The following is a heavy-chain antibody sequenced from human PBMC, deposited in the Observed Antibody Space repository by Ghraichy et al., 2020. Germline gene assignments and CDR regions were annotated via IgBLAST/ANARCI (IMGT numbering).Heavy chain of an antibody. Sequence: SVKVSCKASGGTFSSYAISWVRQAPGQGLEWMGGIIPIFGTANYAQKFQGRVTITADESTSTAYMELSSLRSEDTAVYYCARETLTGAWVYAFDIWGQGTMVTVSS. CDR3: ARETLTGAWVYAFDI. CDR1: GGTFSSYA. CDR2: IIPIFGTA. J-gene: IGHJ3*02. V-gene: IGHV1-69*13. D-gene: IGHD7-27*01.